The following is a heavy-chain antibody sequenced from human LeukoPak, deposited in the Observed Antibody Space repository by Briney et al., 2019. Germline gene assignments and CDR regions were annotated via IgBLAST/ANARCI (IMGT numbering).Heavy chain of an antibody. D-gene: IGHD2-15*01. CDR2: ISGDGGST. V-gene: IGHV3-43*02. CDR1: GFTFDDYA. J-gene: IGHJ4*02. Sequence: GGSLRLSCAASGFTFDDYAMHWVRQAPGKGLEWVSLISGDGGSTFYADSVKGRFTISRDNSKNCLYLQMNSLRTEDTALYYCAKAVGVIGYCSGGSCYPPHFDYWGQGTLVTVSS. CDR3: AKAVGVIGYCSGGSCYPPHFDY.